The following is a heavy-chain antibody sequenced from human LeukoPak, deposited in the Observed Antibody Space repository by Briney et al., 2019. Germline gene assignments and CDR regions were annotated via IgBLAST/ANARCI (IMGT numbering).Heavy chain of an antibody. J-gene: IGHJ4*02. CDR2: IKQDESEK. Sequence: PGGSLRLSCAAPGFTFSSYGMSWVRQAPGKGLEWVANIKQDESEKYYVDSVRGRFTVSRDNARNSLYLQMDSLRAEDTGVYYCAVPSNSGSYYVYWGLGTLVTVSS. V-gene: IGHV3-7*01. CDR3: AVPSNSGSYYVY. CDR1: GFTFSSYG. D-gene: IGHD3-10*01.